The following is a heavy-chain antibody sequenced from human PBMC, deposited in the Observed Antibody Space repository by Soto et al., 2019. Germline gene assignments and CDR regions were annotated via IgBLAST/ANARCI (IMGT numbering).Heavy chain of an antibody. D-gene: IGHD2-15*01. CDR2: ISFDGSNE. J-gene: IGHJ6*02. CDR1: EFTFSSYA. Sequence: QLVESGGRGVQPGRSLRLSCAASEFTFSSYAMHWVRQAPGRGLEWVALISFDGSNEYYADSVKGRFIISRDNSKIMVYLHMNSLRPDDTAIYYCARPIPRWSYHYGMDVWGQGTTVTVSS. V-gene: IGHV3-30-3*01. CDR3: ARPIPRWSYHYGMDV.